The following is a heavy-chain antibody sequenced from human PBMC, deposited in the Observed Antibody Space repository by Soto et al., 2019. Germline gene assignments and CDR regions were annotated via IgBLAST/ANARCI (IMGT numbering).Heavy chain of an antibody. D-gene: IGHD5-12*01. CDR1: GFTFSSYW. J-gene: IGHJ4*02. CDR3: ARGLSGYYGFDY. CDR2: IKGDGTNT. Sequence: EVQLVESGGGLVQFGGSLRLSCAASGFTFSSYWMHWVRQVPGKGLVWVSRIKGDGTNTGYADSVKGRFTISRDNVKNTLYLQMISLRAEDTAVYYCARGLSGYYGFDYWGQGTLVTVSS. V-gene: IGHV3-74*01.